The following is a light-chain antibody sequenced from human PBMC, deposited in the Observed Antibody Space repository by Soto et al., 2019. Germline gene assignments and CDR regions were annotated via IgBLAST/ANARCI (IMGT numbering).Light chain of an antibody. V-gene: IGKV1-8*01. Sequence: AIRMTQSPSSFSASTGDRVTITCRASQGISSYLAWYQQKPGKAPKLLIYAASTLQSGVPSRFSGSGSGTDLTLTISCLQSEDFATYYCQQYYSYPRTFGQGTKMDI. CDR3: QQYYSYPRT. J-gene: IGKJ1*01. CDR2: AAS. CDR1: QGISSY.